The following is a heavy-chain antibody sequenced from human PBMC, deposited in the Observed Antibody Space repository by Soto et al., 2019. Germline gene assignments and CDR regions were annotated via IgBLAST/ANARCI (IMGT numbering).Heavy chain of an antibody. CDR2: IWYDGSNK. CDR1: GFTFSSYG. CDR3: ARDFSGITSGRITLSYWEGGFDY. Sequence: QVQLVESGGGVVQPGRSLRLSCAASGFTFSSYGMHWVRQAPGKGLEWVAVIWYDGSNKYYADSVKGRFTISRDNSKNTLYLQINSLRAEDTAVYYCARDFSGITSGRITLSYWEGGFDYWGQGTLVTVSS. D-gene: IGHD1-26*01. J-gene: IGHJ4*02. V-gene: IGHV3-33*01.